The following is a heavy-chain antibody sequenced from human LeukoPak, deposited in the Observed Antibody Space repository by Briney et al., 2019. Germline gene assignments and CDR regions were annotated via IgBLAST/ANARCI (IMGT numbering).Heavy chain of an antibody. J-gene: IGHJ5*02. CDR2: IDHTGIT. Sequence: PSETLSLTCTVSDDSITIYYWSWIRQPPGKGLEWIGYIDHTGITNYNPSLNSRVTISRDTSKNQFSLKLSSVTAADTAVYYCARQDSSGYFNWFDPWGQGTLVTVSS. CDR3: ARQDSSGYFNWFDP. D-gene: IGHD3-22*01. V-gene: IGHV4-59*01. CDR1: DDSITIYY.